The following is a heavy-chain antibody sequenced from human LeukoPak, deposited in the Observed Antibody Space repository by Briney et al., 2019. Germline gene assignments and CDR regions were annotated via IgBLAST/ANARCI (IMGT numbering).Heavy chain of an antibody. J-gene: IGHJ4*02. CDR1: GYSSTSYW. D-gene: IGHD3-22*01. CDR3: ARMEYYYDSSGYELDY. V-gene: IGHV5-51*01. CDR2: IYPGDSDT. Sequence: GESLKISCKGSGYSSTSYWIGWVRQMPGKGLEWMGIIYPGDSDTRYSPSFQGQVTISADKSISTAYLQWSSLKASDTAMYYCARMEYYYDSSGYELDYWGQGTLVTVSS.